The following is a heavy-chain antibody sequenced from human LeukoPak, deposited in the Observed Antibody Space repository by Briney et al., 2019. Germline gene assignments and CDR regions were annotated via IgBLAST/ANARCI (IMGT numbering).Heavy chain of an antibody. Sequence: GRSLRLSCAASGFTVSNNYMSWVRQAPGKGLEWVSLFYSGGNTYYADSVKGRFTISRDNSKNTLYLQMNSLRAEDTAVYYCATGGWGYSYANFDYRGQGTLVTVSS. CDR1: GFTVSNNY. D-gene: IGHD5-18*01. CDR2: FYSGGNT. J-gene: IGHJ4*02. CDR3: ATGGWGYSYANFDY. V-gene: IGHV3-53*01.